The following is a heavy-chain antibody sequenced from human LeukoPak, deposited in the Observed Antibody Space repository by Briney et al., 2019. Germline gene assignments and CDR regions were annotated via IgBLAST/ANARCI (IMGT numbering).Heavy chain of an antibody. V-gene: IGHV3-30*02. Sequence: GGSLRLSCAASGFTFSSYGMHWVRQALGKGLEWVAFIQYDGSNKYYADSVKGRFTISRDNSKNILYLQTNSLRAEDTAVYYCTKDQDSNSWYTAFDIWGQGTMVTVSS. CDR2: IQYDGSNK. D-gene: IGHD6-13*01. CDR1: GFTFSSYG. J-gene: IGHJ3*02. CDR3: TKDQDSNSWYTAFDI.